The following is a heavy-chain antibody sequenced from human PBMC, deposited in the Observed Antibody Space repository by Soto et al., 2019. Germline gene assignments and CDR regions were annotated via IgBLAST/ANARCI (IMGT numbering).Heavy chain of an antibody. D-gene: IGHD2-15*01. CDR1: GGSISSSSYY. CDR2: MYYSGST. V-gene: IGHV4-39*01. Sequence: SETLSLTCTVSGGSISSSSYYWGWIRLPPGKGLDWIGSMYYSGSTYYNPSLKSRVTISVDTSKNQFSLKLSSVTAADTAVYYCARIGSGPKGGAFDIWGQGTMVTVS. J-gene: IGHJ3*02. CDR3: ARIGSGPKGGAFDI.